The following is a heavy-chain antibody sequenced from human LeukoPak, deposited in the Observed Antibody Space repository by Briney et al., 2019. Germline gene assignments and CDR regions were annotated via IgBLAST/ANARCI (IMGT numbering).Heavy chain of an antibody. D-gene: IGHD5-18*01. CDR2: VSSSGSTI. V-gene: IGHV3-48*03. Sequence: PGVSLRLSCAASGFTFSNYEMKWVRLAPGAGLEWISYVSSSGSTIYYAYSAKGRFTISRDNAKNSLYLQMNSLRAEDTAVYYCARDDSYGLDYWGQGTRVTVAS. CDR1: GFTFSNYE. CDR3: ARDDSYGLDY. J-gene: IGHJ4*02.